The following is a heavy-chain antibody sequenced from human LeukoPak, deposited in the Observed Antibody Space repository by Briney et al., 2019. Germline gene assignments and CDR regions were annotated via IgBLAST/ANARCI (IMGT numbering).Heavy chain of an antibody. CDR3: ARVHDSSGYYYFDY. CDR2: INTNTGNP. D-gene: IGHD3-22*01. V-gene: IGHV7-4-1*02. Sequence: ASVKVSCKASGYTSTSYAMNWVRQAPGQGLEWMGWINTNTGNPTYAQGFTGRFVFSLDTSVSTAYLQISSLKAEDTAVYYCARVHDSSGYYYFDYWGQGTLVTVSS. CDR1: GYTSTSYA. J-gene: IGHJ4*02.